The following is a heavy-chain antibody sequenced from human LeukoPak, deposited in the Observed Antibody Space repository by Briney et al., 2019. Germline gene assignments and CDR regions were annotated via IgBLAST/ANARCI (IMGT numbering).Heavy chain of an antibody. V-gene: IGHV1-3*01. D-gene: IGHD5-18*01. CDR3: ARSRGYSYGWYFDY. Sequence: ASVKVSRKASGYTFTSYAMHWVRQAPGQRLEWMGWINAGNGNTKYSQKFQGRVTITRDTSASTAYMELSSLRSEDTAVYYCARSRGYSYGWYFDYWGQGTLVTVSS. J-gene: IGHJ4*02. CDR1: GYTFTSYA. CDR2: INAGNGNT.